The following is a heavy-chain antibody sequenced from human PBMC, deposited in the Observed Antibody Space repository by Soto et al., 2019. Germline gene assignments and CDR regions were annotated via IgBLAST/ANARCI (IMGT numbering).Heavy chain of an antibody. CDR2: IYYSGST. V-gene: IGHV4-4*02. CDR3: ARFMTMVTNLAFDI. D-gene: IGHD4-17*01. CDR1: GGSISSSNL. Sequence: ASETLSLTCAVSGGSISSSNLWSWVRQPPGKGLEWIGEIYYSGSTNYNPSLKSRVTISVDKSKNQFSLKLSSVTAADTAVYYCARFMTMVTNLAFDIWGQGTMVTVSS. J-gene: IGHJ3*02.